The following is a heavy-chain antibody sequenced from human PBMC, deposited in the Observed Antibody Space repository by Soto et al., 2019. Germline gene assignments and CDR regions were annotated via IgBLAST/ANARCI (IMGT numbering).Heavy chain of an antibody. CDR3: ARGWAGNGNLDS. D-gene: IGHD1-1*01. Sequence: QVQLQESSPGLVKTSQTLSLTCTVSGGSITSSGYYWSWVRQHPGKGLEWIGYIYYSGRTYYNSSLKSRLSISVDPSKNQFSMKLSSVTAADTAVYYCARGWAGNGNLDSWGQGTLVTVSS. J-gene: IGHJ4*02. CDR1: GGSITSSGYY. CDR2: IYYSGRT. V-gene: IGHV4-31*03.